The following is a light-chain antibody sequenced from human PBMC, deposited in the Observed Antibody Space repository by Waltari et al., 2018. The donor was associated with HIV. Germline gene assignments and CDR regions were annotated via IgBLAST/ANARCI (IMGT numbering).Light chain of an antibody. CDR1: QSVSSY. V-gene: IGKV3-11*01. J-gene: IGKJ4*01. CDR2: DST. CDR3: QPRHNWPPLT. Sequence: EIVLTQSPDTLALSPGETATLSCRASQSVSSYLDWYQQKPGQAPRLLSYDSTHRATGIPARFSGSGSPTDFTLTISSLEPEDFGVYYCQPRHNWPPLTFGGGTKVEIK.